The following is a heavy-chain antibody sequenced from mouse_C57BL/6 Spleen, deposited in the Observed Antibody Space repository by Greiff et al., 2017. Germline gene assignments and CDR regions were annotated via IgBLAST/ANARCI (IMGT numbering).Heavy chain of an antibody. J-gene: IGHJ3*01. D-gene: IGHD2-5*01. CDR2: ISSGSSTF. CDR1: RFTFSDYG. V-gene: IGHV5-17*01. Sequence: EVHLVESGGGLVKPGGSLKLSCAASRFTFSDYGMHWVRQAPEKGLEWVAYISSGSSTFYYADTVKGRFTISRDNAKNTLFLQMTSLRSEDTAMYYCARPGYSNYIAYWGQGTLVTVSA. CDR3: ARPGYSNYIAY.